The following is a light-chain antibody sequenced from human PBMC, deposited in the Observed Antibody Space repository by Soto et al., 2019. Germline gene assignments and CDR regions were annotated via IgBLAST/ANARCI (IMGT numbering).Light chain of an antibody. J-gene: IGKJ1*01. CDR1: QSISSY. V-gene: IGKV1-39*01. CDR2: AAS. Sequence: DIPMTQSPSSLSASVGDRVTITCRASQSISSYLNWYQQKPGKAPKLLIYAASSLQSGVPSRFSGSASGTDFTLTISSLQPEDFATYSCQQSYSTPRTFGQGTKVEIK. CDR3: QQSYSTPRT.